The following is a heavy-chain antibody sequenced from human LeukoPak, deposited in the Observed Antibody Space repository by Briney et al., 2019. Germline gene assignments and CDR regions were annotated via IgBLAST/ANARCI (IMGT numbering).Heavy chain of an antibody. CDR1: GFTFSSYA. CDR2: ISGSDGST. D-gene: IGHD3-10*01. CDR3: AKDPTGPPYYYGSGSQSEMKIDY. J-gene: IGHJ4*02. V-gene: IGHV3-23*01. Sequence: PGGSLRLSCAASGFTFSSYAMSWVRQAPGKGLEWVSAISGSDGSTYYADSVKGRFTISRGNSKNTLYLQMNSLRAEDTAVYYCAKDPTGPPYYYGSGSQSEMKIDYWGQGTLVTVSS.